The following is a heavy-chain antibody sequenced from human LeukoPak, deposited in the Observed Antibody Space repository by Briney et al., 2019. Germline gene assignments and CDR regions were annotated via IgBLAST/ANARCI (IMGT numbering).Heavy chain of an antibody. D-gene: IGHD4-17*01. Sequence: GGSLRLSCAASGFTFSSYAMSWVRQAPGKGLEWVSAISGSGGSTYYADSVKGRFTISRDNSKNTLYLQMNSLRAEDTAVYYCANGDYGEVFGPWGQGTLVTVSS. CDR2: ISGSGGST. CDR3: ANGDYGEVFGP. CDR1: GFTFSSYA. V-gene: IGHV3-23*01. J-gene: IGHJ5*02.